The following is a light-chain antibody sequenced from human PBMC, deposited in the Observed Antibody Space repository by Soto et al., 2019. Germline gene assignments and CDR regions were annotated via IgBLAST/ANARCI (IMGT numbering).Light chain of an antibody. CDR1: QSLVYSDGKTY. V-gene: IGKV2D-29*01. J-gene: IGKJ1*01. Sequence: DVVMTQTPLSLSVSPGQPASTSCKSTQSLVYSDGKTYLYWYLQKPGQPPQLLIYEVSNRFSGVPDRFSGSGSGTDFTLTISRLEPEDSAVYYCQQCSFSPRTFGQGTKVDIK. CDR3: QQCSFSPRT. CDR2: EVS.